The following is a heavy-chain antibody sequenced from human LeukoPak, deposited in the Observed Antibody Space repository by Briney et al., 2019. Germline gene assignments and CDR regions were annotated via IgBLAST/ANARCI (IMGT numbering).Heavy chain of an antibody. V-gene: IGHV3-23*01. CDR2: ISGSGGST. J-gene: IGHJ4*02. CDR1: GFTFSSYA. CDR3: AKGLGASERPGDY. D-gene: IGHD1-26*01. Sequence: GGSLRLSCAASGFTFSSYAMSWVRQAPGKGLEWVSAISGSGGSTYYADSVKGRFTISRDNSKNTLYLRMNSLRAEDTAVYYCAKGLGASERPGDYWGQGTLVTVSS.